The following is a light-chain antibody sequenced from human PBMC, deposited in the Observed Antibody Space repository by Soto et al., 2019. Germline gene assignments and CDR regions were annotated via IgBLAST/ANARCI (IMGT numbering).Light chain of an antibody. Sequence: DIQLTQSPPALCASVGDRVTITCRASQTISTWMAWYQQKPGKAPKLLIYAESTLQGGVPLRFSGSGYGTDLTLTITSLQNEDFETYYCQQSYTYTGTFGQGTQVDI. V-gene: IGKV1-39*01. CDR1: QTISTW. CDR2: AES. CDR3: QQSYTYTGT. J-gene: IGKJ1*01.